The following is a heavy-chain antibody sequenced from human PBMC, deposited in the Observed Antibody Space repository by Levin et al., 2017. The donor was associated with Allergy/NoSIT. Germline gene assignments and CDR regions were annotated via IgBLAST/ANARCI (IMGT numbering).Heavy chain of an antibody. J-gene: IGHJ4*02. Sequence: PGGSLRLSCAASGFTFSSYAMHWVRQAPGKGLEWVAFISYDGSDKYYAESVKGRFTISRDDSKNTLYLQMYSLRAEDTAAYYCAKEGPGRDFDYWGQGTLVAVSS. CDR3: AKEGPGRDFDY. D-gene: IGHD1-14*01. CDR2: ISYDGSDK. CDR1: GFTFSSYA. V-gene: IGHV3-30*18.